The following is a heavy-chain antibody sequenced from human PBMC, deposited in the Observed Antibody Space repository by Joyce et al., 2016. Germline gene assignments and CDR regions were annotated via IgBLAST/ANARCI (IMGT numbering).Heavy chain of an antibody. CDR1: GFTFSSYA. V-gene: IGHV3-23*01. Sequence: EVQLLESGGGLVQPGGSLRLSCAASGFTFSSYAMSWVRQAPGKGLEWVSGISGSFGSTYYAESVKCRFTISRDNSKNTLYLQMNSLRAEDTAVYYCAKDLLEVRGVIDYWGQGILVTVSS. CDR2: ISGSFGST. J-gene: IGHJ4*02. CDR3: AKDLLEVRGVIDY. D-gene: IGHD3-10*01.